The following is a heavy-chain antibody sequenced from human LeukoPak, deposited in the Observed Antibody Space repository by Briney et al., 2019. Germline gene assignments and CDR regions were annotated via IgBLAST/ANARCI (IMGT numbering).Heavy chain of an antibody. CDR2: IRYDGSNK. CDR3: VKDPSVTSMVRGVSWFDP. CDR1: GFTFSSYG. Sequence: PGGSLRLSCAASGFTFSSYGIHWVRQAPGKGLEWVAFIRYDGSNKYYADSVKGRFTISRDNSKNTLYLQMNSLRTEDTAVYYCVKDPSVTSMVRGVSWFDPWGQGTLVTVSS. D-gene: IGHD3-10*01. V-gene: IGHV3-30*02. J-gene: IGHJ5*02.